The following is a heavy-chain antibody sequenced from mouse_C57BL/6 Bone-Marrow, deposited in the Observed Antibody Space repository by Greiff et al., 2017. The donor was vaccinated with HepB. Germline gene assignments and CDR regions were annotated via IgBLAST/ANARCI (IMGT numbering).Heavy chain of an antibody. V-gene: IGHV1-59*01. J-gene: IGHJ3*01. D-gene: IGHD6-1*01. CDR2: IDPSDSYT. Sequence: VQLQQPGAELVRPGTSVKLSCKASGYTFTSYWMHWVKQRPGQGLEWIGVIDPSDSYTNYNQKFKGKATLTVDTSSSTAYMQLSSLTSEDSAVYYCARAAGRGLFAYWGQGTLVTVSA. CDR1: GYTFTSYW. CDR3: ARAAGRGLFAY.